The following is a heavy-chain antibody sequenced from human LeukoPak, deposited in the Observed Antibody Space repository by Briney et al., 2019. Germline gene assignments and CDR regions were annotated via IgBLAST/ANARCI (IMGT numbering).Heavy chain of an antibody. CDR1: GGSISSYY. D-gene: IGHD4-11*01. CDR3: ARGLTVTDFDY. J-gene: IGHJ4*02. Sequence: SETLSLTCTVSGGSISSYYWSWIRQPPGKGLEWIGYIYYSGSTNYHPSLKSRVTISVDTSKNQFSLKLSSVTAADTAVYYCARGLTVTDFDYWGQGTLVTVSS. V-gene: IGHV4-59*01. CDR2: IYYSGST.